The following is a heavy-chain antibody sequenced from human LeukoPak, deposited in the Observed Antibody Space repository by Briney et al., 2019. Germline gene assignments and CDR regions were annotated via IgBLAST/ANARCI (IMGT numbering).Heavy chain of an antibody. Sequence: ASVKVSCKSSNYTFSTYDIIWVRQAPGQGLEWMGWISVYNANTKYAQKLQGRVTMTTDTSTSTAYMELRSLRSDDTAVYYCARGYDSSFFDYWGQGTLVTVSS. V-gene: IGHV1-18*01. D-gene: IGHD3-22*01. CDR2: ISVYNANT. CDR1: NYTFSTYD. CDR3: ARGYDSSFFDY. J-gene: IGHJ4*02.